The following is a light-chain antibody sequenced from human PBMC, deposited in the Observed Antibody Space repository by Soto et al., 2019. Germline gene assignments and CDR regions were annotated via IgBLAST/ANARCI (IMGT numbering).Light chain of an antibody. J-gene: IGKJ4*01. CDR3: QQYNSWPLT. Sequence: EIVLTQSPGTRSFSPWEIATLSFRSSQSVSSSYLAWYQQKPGQAPRLVIYDIFTRATGVPTRISGSGSGTEFTLTISSLQSEDFAVYYCQQYNSWPLTFGGGTKVDVK. CDR1: QSVSSSY. V-gene: IGKV3D-15*01. CDR2: DIF.